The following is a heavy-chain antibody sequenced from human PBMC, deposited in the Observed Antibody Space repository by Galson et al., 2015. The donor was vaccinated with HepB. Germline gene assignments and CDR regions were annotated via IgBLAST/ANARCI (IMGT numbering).Heavy chain of an antibody. D-gene: IGHD6-19*01. J-gene: IGHJ4*01. CDR2: ITPSGDNT. Sequence: SLRLSCAASGFTFSYYAMTWVRQAPGKGLEWVSAITPSGDNTYSADSLKGRFTISRDNSKNTVFLQMNSLRADDTDVYFCAKVFPEKTDGWYRQALYYFDSWGHGTRVTVSS. CDR1: GFTFSYYA. V-gene: IGHV3-23*01. CDR3: AKVFPEKTDGWYRQALYYFDS.